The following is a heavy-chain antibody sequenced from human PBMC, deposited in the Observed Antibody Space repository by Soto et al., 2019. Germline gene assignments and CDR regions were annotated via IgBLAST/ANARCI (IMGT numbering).Heavy chain of an antibody. V-gene: IGHV3-11*05. J-gene: IGHJ6*02. CDR2: ISSSSSYT. CDR3: AKGRSYYYYYGVDV. CDR1: GFTFSDYY. Sequence: GGSLRLSCVASGFTFSDYYMSWIRQAPGKGLEWVSYISSSSSYTNYADSVKGRFTISRDNSKSTLYLQMNSLRAEDTALYYCAKGRSYYYYYGVDVWGQGTTVTVSS.